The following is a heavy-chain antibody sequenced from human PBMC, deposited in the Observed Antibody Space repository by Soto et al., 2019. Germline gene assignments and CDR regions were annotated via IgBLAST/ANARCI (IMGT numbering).Heavy chain of an antibody. J-gene: IGHJ6*02. CDR1: GGTFSSYA. V-gene: IGHV1-69*13. Sequence: SVKVSCKASGGTFSSYAISWVRQAPGQGLEWMGGIIPIFGTANYAQKFQGRVTITADESTSTAYMELSSLRSEDTAVYYCASARAGCSSTSCYTTHYYGMDVWGQGTTVTVSS. D-gene: IGHD2-2*02. CDR3: ASARAGCSSTSCYTTHYYGMDV. CDR2: IIPIFGTA.